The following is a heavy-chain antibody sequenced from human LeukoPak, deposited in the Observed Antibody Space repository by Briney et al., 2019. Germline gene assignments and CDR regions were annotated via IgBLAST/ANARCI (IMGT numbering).Heavy chain of an antibody. CDR1: GFTFSSYE. Sequence: GGSLRLSCAASGFTFSSYEMNWVRQAPGKGLECVSYISSSGSTIYYADSVKGRFTISRDNAKNSLYLQMNSLRAEDTAVYYCARGGRDYYDSSGYDYRGQGTLVTVSS. D-gene: IGHD3-22*01. J-gene: IGHJ4*02. CDR2: ISSSGSTI. CDR3: ARGGRDYYDSSGYDY. V-gene: IGHV3-48*03.